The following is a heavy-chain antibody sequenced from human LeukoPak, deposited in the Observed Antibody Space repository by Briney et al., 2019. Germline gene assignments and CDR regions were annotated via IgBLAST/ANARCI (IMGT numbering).Heavy chain of an antibody. CDR1: GYTFTSYY. CDR2: INPSGGST. CDR3: ARDREITMVRGVIGGYFDY. Sequence: ASVKVSRKASGYTFTSYYMHWVRQAPGQGLEWMGIINPSGGSTSYAQKFQGRVTMTRDTSTSTVYMELSSLRSEDTAVYYCARDREITMVRGVIGGYFDYWGQGTLVTVSS. D-gene: IGHD3-10*01. J-gene: IGHJ4*02. V-gene: IGHV1-46*01.